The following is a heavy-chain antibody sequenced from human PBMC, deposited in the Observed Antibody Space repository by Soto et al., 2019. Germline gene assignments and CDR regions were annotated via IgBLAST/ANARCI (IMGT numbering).Heavy chain of an antibody. CDR1: GFTFSSYA. CDR3: AREESGSYSSGMDV. J-gene: IGHJ6*02. V-gene: IGHV3-30-3*01. Sequence: PGGSLRLSCAASGFTFSSYAMHWVRQAPGKGLEWVAVISYDGGNKYYADSVKGRFTISRDNSKNTLYLQMNSLRAEDTAVYYCAREESGSYSSGMDVWGQGTTVTVSS. CDR2: ISYDGGNK. D-gene: IGHD1-26*01.